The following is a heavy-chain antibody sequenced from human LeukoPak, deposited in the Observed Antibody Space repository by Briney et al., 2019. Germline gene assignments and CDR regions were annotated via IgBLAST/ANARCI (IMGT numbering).Heavy chain of an antibody. D-gene: IGHD1-7*01. CDR1: GGSISSGGYY. J-gene: IGHJ6*02. CDR3: AREGNWNYTARLYYYAMDV. V-gene: IGHV4-31*03. Sequence: PSETLSLTCPVSGGSISSGGYYWSWIRQHPGKGLEWIVNIYYSGSTYYNPSLRRRLTISVDTSKNQFSLKLSSVTAADTAVYYCAREGNWNYTARLYYYAMDVWGQGTTVTVSS. CDR2: IYYSGST.